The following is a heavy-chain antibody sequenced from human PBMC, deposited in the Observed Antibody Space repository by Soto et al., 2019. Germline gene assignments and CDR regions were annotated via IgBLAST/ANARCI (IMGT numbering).Heavy chain of an antibody. J-gene: IGHJ5*02. D-gene: IGHD3-22*01. Sequence: SLRLSCAASGFTFSSYAMHWVRQAPGKGLEWVAVISYDGSNKYYADSVKGRFTISRDNSKNTLYLQMNSLRAEDTAVYYCARGNYYDSSGYYFGNWFDPWGQGTLVIVSS. CDR2: ISYDGSNK. CDR3: ARGNYYDSSGYYFGNWFDP. V-gene: IGHV3-30-3*01. CDR1: GFTFSSYA.